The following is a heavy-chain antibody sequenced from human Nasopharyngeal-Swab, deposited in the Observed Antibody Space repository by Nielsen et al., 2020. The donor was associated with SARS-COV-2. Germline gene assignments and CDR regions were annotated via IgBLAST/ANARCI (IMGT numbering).Heavy chain of an antibody. Sequence: ASVKVSCKASGYTFTNYAMKWERQAPGQGLEWMGWINTNTGNPTYAQGFTGRFVFSLDTSVSTAYLQISSLKAEDTAVYYCARSPYYYYMDVWGKGTTVTVSS. J-gene: IGHJ6*03. V-gene: IGHV7-4-1*02. CDR2: INTNTGNP. CDR3: ARSPYYYYMDV. CDR1: GYTFTNYA.